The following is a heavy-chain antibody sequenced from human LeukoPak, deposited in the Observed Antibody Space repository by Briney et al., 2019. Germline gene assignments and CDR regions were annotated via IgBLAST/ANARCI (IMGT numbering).Heavy chain of an antibody. D-gene: IGHD3-3*01. CDR1: GFTFSKYS. CDR2: ISSNGSSV. J-gene: IGHJ6*03. CDR3: ARDGYDFWSGSIYYYFYMDV. Sequence: PGGSLRLSCAASGFTFSKYSMNWVRQAPGKGLEWVSYISSNGSSVQYAASVKGRFTFSRDNAKNSLYLQMNSLRAEDTAVYYCARDGYDFWSGSIYYYFYMDVWGKGTTVTVSS. V-gene: IGHV3-48*01.